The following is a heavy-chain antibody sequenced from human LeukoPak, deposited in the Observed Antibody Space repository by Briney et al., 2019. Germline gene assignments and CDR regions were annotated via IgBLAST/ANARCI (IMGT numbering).Heavy chain of an antibody. Sequence: ASVKVSCKASGGTFSSYAISWVRQAPGQGLEWMGGIIPIFGTANYAQKFQGRVTITADESTSTAYMELSSLRSEDTAVYYCAKVGAPQSNYQLPTPAFGYWGQGTLVTVSS. CDR3: AKVGAPQSNYQLPTPAFGY. CDR2: IIPIFGTA. CDR1: GGTFSSYA. J-gene: IGHJ4*02. V-gene: IGHV1-69*13. D-gene: IGHD2-2*01.